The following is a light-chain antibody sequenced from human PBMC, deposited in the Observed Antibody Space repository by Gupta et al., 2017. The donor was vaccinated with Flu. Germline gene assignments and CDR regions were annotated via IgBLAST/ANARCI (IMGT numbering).Light chain of an antibody. CDR1: QSLLHSNGYNY. CDR3: MQALQNPA. CDR2: LGA. J-gene: IGKJ1*01. Sequence: DIVMTQSPLSLPVTPGEPASISCRSSQSLLHSNGYNYLDWYLQKPGQSSQLLIYLGANRASGVPDRFSGRGSGTEVTLKISRVEAEDVGVYECMQALQNPAFGQGTKVEIK. V-gene: IGKV2-28*01.